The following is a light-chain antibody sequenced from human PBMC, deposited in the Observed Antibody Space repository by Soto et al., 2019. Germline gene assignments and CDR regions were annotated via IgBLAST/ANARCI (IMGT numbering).Light chain of an antibody. CDR2: DAS. CDR3: QQRSNWPLT. V-gene: IGKV3-11*01. CDR1: QSVSSF. J-gene: IGKJ4*01. Sequence: EIMLTQSPATLSLSPGERATLSCRASQSVSSFVAGYQQKPGQAPRLLIYDASIRAIGIPARFSGSGSGTDFTLTISSLEPEDFAVYYCQQRSNWPLTFGGGTKVEIK.